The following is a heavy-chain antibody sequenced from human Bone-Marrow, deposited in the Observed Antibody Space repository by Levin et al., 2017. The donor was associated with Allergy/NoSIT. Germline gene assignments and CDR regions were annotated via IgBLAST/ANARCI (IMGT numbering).Heavy chain of an antibody. V-gene: IGHV3-48*02. J-gene: IGHJ6*03. Sequence: GGSLRLSCAASGFTFSSYSMNWVRQAPGKGLEWVSYISSSSSTIYYADSVKGRFTISRDNAKNSLYLQMNSLRDEDTAVYYCARVRRGKSGYDASYYYYYYMDGWGKGTTVTVSS. CDR2: ISSSSSTI. CDR1: GFTFSSYS. CDR3: ARVRRGKSGYDASYYYYYYMDG. D-gene: IGHD5-12*01.